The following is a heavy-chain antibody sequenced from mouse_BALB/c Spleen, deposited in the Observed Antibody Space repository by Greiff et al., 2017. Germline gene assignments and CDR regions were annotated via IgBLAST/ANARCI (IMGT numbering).Heavy chain of an antibody. V-gene: IGHV1-9*01. J-gene: IGHJ4*01. Sequence: VKVVESGAELMKPGASVKISCKATGYTFSSYWIEWVKQRPGHGLEWIGEILPGSGSTNYNEKFKGKATFTADTSSNTAYMQLSSLTSEDSAVYYCARTSYGSSSNYAMDYWGQGTSVTVSS. CDR2: ILPGSGST. D-gene: IGHD1-1*01. CDR1: GYTFSSYW. CDR3: ARTSYGSSSNYAMDY.